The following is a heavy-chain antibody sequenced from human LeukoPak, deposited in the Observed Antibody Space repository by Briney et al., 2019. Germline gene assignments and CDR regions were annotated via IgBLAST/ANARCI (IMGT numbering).Heavy chain of an antibody. J-gene: IGHJ4*02. V-gene: IGHV3-7*01. CDR1: GFTFSDYW. CDR2: IDQDGGGK. Sequence: AGVSLRLSCAASGFTFSDYWMNWVRQAPGKGLEGVANIDQDGGGKYSLDSVKGQFTISRDNAKNSLYLQINSLRAEDTAVYYCARGDWAPFDYWGQGSLLTVSS. D-gene: IGHD2-21*02. CDR3: ARGDWAPFDY.